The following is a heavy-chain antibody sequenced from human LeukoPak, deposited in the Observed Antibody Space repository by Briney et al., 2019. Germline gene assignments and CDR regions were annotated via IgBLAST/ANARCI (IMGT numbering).Heavy chain of an antibody. Sequence: GGSLRLSCATSGFTLSSYWMHWVRQVPGKGLEWLSRINNDGVSTSYADSMKGRFTISRDNAKNTLYLRMNSLRAEDTAIYYCARKPLSGGYGGTIDYWGQGTLVIVSS. V-gene: IGHV3-74*01. D-gene: IGHD5-12*01. CDR3: ARKPLSGGYGGTIDY. CDR1: GFTLSSYW. J-gene: IGHJ4*02. CDR2: INNDGVST.